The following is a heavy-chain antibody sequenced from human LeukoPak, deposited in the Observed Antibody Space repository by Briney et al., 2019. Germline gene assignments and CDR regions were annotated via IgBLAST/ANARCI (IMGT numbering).Heavy chain of an antibody. CDR2: INHSGST. V-gene: IGHV4-34*01. Sequence: PSETLSLTCAVYGGSFSGYYWSWIRQPLGKGLEWIGEINHSGSTNYNPSLKSRVTISVDTSKNQFSLKLSSVTAADTAVYYCASWGAARRFDYWGQGTLVTVSS. CDR1: GGSFSGYY. J-gene: IGHJ4*02. CDR3: ASWGAARRFDY. D-gene: IGHD6-6*01.